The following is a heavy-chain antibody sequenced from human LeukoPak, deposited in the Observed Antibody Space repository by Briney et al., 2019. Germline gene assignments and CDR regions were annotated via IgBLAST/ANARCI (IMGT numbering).Heavy chain of an antibody. CDR3: ARDNTRFDFWSGSITQYYYGMDV. CDR1: GGSISSGDYY. V-gene: IGHV4-31*03. Sequence: SETLSLTCTVSGGSISSGDYYWSWIRQHPGKGLEWIGYIYYSGSTYYNPSLKSRVTISVDTSKNQFSLKLSSVTAADTAVYYCARDNTRFDFWSGSITQYYYGMDVWGQGTTVTVSS. D-gene: IGHD3-3*01. J-gene: IGHJ6*02. CDR2: IYYSGST.